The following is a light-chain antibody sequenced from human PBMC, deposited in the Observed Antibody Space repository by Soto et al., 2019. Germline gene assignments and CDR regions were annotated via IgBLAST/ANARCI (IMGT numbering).Light chain of an antibody. CDR1: SSDGGGYNC. CDR3: SSYSRRSTYV. Sequence: SALTQPASVSGSTGQSITISCTRTSSDGGGYNCVSWYQQHPGKAPKLIIYDVSYRPSGVSSRFSGSKSGNTASLTISGLQAEDEAEYFCSSYSRRSTYVFGTGTKVTVL. CDR2: DVS. J-gene: IGLJ1*01. V-gene: IGLV2-14*03.